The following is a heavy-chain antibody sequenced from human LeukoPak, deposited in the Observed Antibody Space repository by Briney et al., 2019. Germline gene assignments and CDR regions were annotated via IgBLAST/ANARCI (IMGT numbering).Heavy chain of an antibody. D-gene: IGHD2-15*01. Sequence: GGTLRLSCAASGFTFSSYSMNWVRQAPGKGLEWVSSISSSSSYIYYADSVKGRFTISRDNAKNSLYLQMNSLRAEDTAVYYCARGGYCSGGSCYLAGWFDPWGQGTLVTVSS. J-gene: IGHJ5*02. CDR1: GFTFSSYS. CDR3: ARGGYCSGGSCYLAGWFDP. CDR2: ISSSSSYI. V-gene: IGHV3-21*01.